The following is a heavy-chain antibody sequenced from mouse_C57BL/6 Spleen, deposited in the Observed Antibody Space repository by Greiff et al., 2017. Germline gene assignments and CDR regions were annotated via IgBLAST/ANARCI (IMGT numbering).Heavy chain of an antibody. CDR1: GFNFKDYY. V-gene: IGHV14-2*01. D-gene: IGHD3-1*01. CDR3: AGGYGGTFAY. CDR2: IDPEDGGT. Sequence: EVQLQQSGAELVKPGASVKLSCTASGFNFKDYYMHWVKQRTEQGLEWIGRIDPEDGGTKYAPKFQGKATIKADTSSNTAYLQLSSLTSEDTAVYYCAGGYGGTFAYWGQGTLVTVSA. J-gene: IGHJ3*01.